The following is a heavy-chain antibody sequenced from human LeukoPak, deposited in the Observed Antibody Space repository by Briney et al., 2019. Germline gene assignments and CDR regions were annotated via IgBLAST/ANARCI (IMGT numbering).Heavy chain of an antibody. CDR2: INTNTENP. Sequence: ASVKVSCKASGGTFSSYAISWVRQAPGQGLEWMGWINTNTENPTYAQGFTGRFVFSLDTSVSTAYLQISSLKAEDTAVYYCARAPEWVYSGYEFNYWGQGTLVTVSS. CDR3: ARAPEWVYSGYEFNY. CDR1: GGTFSSYA. V-gene: IGHV7-4-1*02. D-gene: IGHD5-12*01. J-gene: IGHJ4*02.